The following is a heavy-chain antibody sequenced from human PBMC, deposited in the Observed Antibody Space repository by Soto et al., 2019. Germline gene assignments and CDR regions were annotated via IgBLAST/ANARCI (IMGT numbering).Heavy chain of an antibody. D-gene: IGHD6-6*01. CDR1: GFTFSSYS. V-gene: IGHV3-21*01. Sequence: GGSLRLSCAASGFTFSSYSMNWVRQAPGKGLEWGSSISSSSSYIYYADSVKGRFTISRDNAKNSLYLQMNSLRAEDTAVYYCAREMSIAALQAHYGMDVWGQGTTVTV. CDR2: ISSSSSYI. J-gene: IGHJ6*02. CDR3: AREMSIAALQAHYGMDV.